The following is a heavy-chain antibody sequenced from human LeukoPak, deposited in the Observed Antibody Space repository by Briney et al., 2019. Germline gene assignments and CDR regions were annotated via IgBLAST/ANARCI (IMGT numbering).Heavy chain of an antibody. CDR2: INPSGGST. V-gene: IGHV1-46*01. Sequence: GASVKVSCKASEYTFTRYYMHWVRQAPGQGLEWMGIINPSGGSTNFAQKFQGRVTMTRDTSISTAFMELSNLRPDDTAIYFCARSVTYNWFDPWGQGTRVTVSS. CDR3: ARSVTYNWFDP. CDR1: EYTFTRYY. J-gene: IGHJ5*02. D-gene: IGHD2-21*02.